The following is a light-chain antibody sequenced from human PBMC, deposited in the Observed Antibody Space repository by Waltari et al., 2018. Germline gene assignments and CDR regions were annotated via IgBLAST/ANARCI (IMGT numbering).Light chain of an antibody. CDR2: DAS. Sequence: EIVLTQSPATLSLSPGERATLSCRASNSVSSYLAWYQQKPGQAPRLLIYDASNRATGIPARFSGSGSGTDFTLTISSLEPEDFAVYYCQQRSNWPGTFGQGTKVEIK. CDR3: QQRSNWPGT. J-gene: IGKJ1*01. CDR1: NSVSSY. V-gene: IGKV3-11*01.